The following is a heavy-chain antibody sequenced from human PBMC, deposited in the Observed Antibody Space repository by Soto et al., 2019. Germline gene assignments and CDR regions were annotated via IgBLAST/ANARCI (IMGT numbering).Heavy chain of an antibody. CDR3: AREGILGLFDAYDL. V-gene: IGHV1-18*04. CDR1: VFTSSG. CDR2: ISTHNGNT. Sequence: QDQLVQSGAEVKKPGASVKVSCKASVFTSSGISWVRQAPGQRLEWMGWISTHNGNTIYAQKFQGRVIMTMDTSTTTVYMELRSLRPDDSAVYLCAREGILGLFDAYDLWGQGTMVTVSS. J-gene: IGHJ3*01. D-gene: IGHD3-3*01.